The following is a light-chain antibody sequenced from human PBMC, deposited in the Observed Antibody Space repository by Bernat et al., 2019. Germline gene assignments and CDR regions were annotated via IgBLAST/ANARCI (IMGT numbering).Light chain of an antibody. CDR3: QQSYSNPIT. Sequence: DIQMTQSPSSLSASVGDRVTITCRASQSISNYLNWFKQKPGKAPKLLIYAPSSLQSGIPSRFSGSGSGTDFTLTISSLQHEDFTTYYCQQSYSNPITFGQGTRLEIK. V-gene: IGKV1-39*01. CDR2: APS. J-gene: IGKJ5*01. CDR1: QSISNY.